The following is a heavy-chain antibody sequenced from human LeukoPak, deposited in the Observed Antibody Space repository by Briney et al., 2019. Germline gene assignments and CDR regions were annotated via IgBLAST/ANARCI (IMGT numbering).Heavy chain of an antibody. CDR2: IFYSGTT. CDR3: ARGRGYDPVVFYFDS. Sequence: SETLSLTCSVSGAFNTSSPYFWGWIRQTPGKGLEWVGSIFYSGTTYCNPSLTSRVTISEDSSKNQFSLRLHSLTAADTAIYYCARGRGYDPVVFYFDSWGQGTAVIVSS. CDR1: GAFNTSSPYF. D-gene: IGHD2-15*01. J-gene: IGHJ4*02. V-gene: IGHV4-39*07.